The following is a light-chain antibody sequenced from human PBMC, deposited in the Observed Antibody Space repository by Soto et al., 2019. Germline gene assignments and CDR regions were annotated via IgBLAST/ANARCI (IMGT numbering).Light chain of an antibody. CDR2: DVR. CDR1: SSDVGGYNY. CDR3: SSYTTISTYV. Sequence: QSVLPQPASVSGSPGQSITIYCTGTSSDVGGYNYVSWYQQHPGKAPKLMIYDVRNRPSGVSNRFSGSKSVNTASLTISGLQAEDEADYYCSSYTTISTYVFGTGTKVTVL. J-gene: IGLJ1*01. V-gene: IGLV2-14*01.